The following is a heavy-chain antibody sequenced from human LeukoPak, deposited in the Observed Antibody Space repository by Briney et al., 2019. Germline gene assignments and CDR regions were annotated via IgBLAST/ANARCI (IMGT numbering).Heavy chain of an antibody. J-gene: IGHJ4*02. Sequence: GGSLRLSCAASGSTFSTFAMSWVRQAPGKGPEWVSAITSAGSTYYAESVKGRFTISRDNSKNTLYLQMNSLRADDTAVYYCAKDRGYWGQGTLVTVSS. CDR3: AKDRGY. V-gene: IGHV3-23*01. CDR2: ITSAGST. CDR1: GSTFSTFA.